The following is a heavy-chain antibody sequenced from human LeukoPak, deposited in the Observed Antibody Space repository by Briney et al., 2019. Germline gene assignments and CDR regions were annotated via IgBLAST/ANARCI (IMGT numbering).Heavy chain of an antibody. CDR1: GFTFDDFA. Sequence: PGRSLRLSCAASGFTFDDFAMHWVRQAPGKGLEWVSGISWNSGTIDYADSVKGRFTLSRDNAKSSLYLQMNSLRAEDTALYYCAKDLRYSGSYSPFDYWGQGTLVTVSS. CDR3: AKDLRYSGSYSPFDY. CDR2: ISWNSGTI. D-gene: IGHD1-26*01. V-gene: IGHV3-9*01. J-gene: IGHJ4*02.